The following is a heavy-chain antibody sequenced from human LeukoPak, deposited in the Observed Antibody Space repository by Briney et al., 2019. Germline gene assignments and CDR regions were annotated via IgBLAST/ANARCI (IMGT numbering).Heavy chain of an antibody. Sequence: GGSLRLSCAASGFTFSYFWMHWFRQTPGEGLVWVSCTNTDGSYSSYADSVKGRFTITRDNVRNTLYLQMSSLRAEDSAVYYCARDFAGPRASDYWGQGISVTVSS. CDR3: ARDFAGPRASDY. CDR2: TNTDGSYS. CDR1: GFTFSYFW. V-gene: IGHV3-74*01. J-gene: IGHJ4*02.